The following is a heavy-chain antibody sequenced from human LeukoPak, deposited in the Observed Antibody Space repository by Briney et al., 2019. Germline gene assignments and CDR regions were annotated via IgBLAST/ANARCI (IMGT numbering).Heavy chain of an antibody. V-gene: IGHV3-21*01. CDR3: ARDRGTIAAAASRDNWFDP. D-gene: IGHD6-13*01. Sequence: PGGSLRLSCAASGFTFSSYSMNWVRQAPGKGLEWVSSISSSSSYIYYADSVKGRFTISRDNAKNSLYLQMNSLRAEDTAVYYCARDRGTIAAAASRDNWFDPWGQGTLVTVSS. J-gene: IGHJ5*02. CDR2: ISSSSSYI. CDR1: GFTFSSYS.